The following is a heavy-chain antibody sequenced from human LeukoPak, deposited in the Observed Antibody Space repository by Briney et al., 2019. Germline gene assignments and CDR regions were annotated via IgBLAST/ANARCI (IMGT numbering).Heavy chain of an antibody. CDR2: IKEDGSEK. J-gene: IGHJ4*02. Sequence: PGGSLRLSCAASGFSFSSYWMSWVRQAPGKGLEWVANIKEDGSEKNYVDSVKGRFTISRDNAKNPLYLQMNTLRAEDTAVYYCGRSGIVTTAVPFWGQGTLVTVSS. V-gene: IGHV3-7*01. CDR3: GRSGIVTTAVPF. CDR1: GFSFSSYW. D-gene: IGHD1-26*01.